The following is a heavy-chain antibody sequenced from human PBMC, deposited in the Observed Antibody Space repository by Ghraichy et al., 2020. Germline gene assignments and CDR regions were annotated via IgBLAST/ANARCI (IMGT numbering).Heavy chain of an antibody. D-gene: IGHD3-10*01. CDR2: ISGNGGST. J-gene: IGHJ4*02. V-gene: IGHV3-23*01. CDR1: GFTFSSYA. CDR3: ARTYYGSGPFDY. Sequence: GGSLRLSCAASGFTFSSYAMSWVRQAPGKGLEWVSTISGNGGSTYYADSVKGRFTISRANSKNMMYLQMNSLRAEDTAVYYCARTYYGSGPFDYWGQGTLVTVSS.